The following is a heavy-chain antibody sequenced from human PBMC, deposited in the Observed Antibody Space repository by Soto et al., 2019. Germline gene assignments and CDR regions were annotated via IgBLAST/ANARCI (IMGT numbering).Heavy chain of an antibody. CDR3: ARDVYSSGWYVYDS. CDR2: IYYSGST. D-gene: IGHD6-19*01. Sequence: SETLSLTCTFSCGSIINYFWSWIRKPPGKGLEWIGYIYYSGSTNYNPSLKSRVTMSVDTSKNQFSLKLISVTAADTAVYYCARDVYSSGWYVYDSWGQGTLVTVSS. J-gene: IGHJ4*02. V-gene: IGHV4-59*01. CDR1: CGSIINYF.